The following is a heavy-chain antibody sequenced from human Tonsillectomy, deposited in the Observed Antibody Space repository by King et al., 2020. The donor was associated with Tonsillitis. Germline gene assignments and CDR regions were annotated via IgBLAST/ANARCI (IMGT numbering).Heavy chain of an antibody. CDR1: GFTFSNYG. V-gene: IGHV3-30*18. J-gene: IGHJ4*02. CDR3: AKSAPSSLYYFDY. D-gene: IGHD2-2*01. CDR2: ISYDGSNK. Sequence: VQLVESGGGVVQPGRSLRLSCAVSGFTFSNYGMHWVRQAPGKGLEWVAFISYDGSNKFYADSVKGRFIISRDNSKNTLCLQMNSLRPEDTALYYCAKSAPSSLYYFDYWGQGTLVTVSS.